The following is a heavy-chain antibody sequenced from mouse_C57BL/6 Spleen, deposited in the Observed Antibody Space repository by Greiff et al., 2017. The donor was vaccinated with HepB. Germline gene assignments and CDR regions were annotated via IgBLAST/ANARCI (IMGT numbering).Heavy chain of an antibody. CDR1: GYTFTDYY. CDR3: ARGGSSPSWFAY. D-gene: IGHD1-1*01. CDR2: INPNNGGT. Sequence: EVQLQQSGPELVKPGASVKISCKASGYTFTDYYMNWVKQSHGKSLEWIGDINPNNGGTSYNQKFKGKATLTVDKSSSTAYMELRSLTSEDSAVYYCARGGSSPSWFAYWGLGTLVTVSA. V-gene: IGHV1-26*01. J-gene: IGHJ3*01.